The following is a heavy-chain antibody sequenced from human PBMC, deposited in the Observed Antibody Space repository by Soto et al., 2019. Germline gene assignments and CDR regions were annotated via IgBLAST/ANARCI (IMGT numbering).Heavy chain of an antibody. V-gene: IGHV4-39*01. J-gene: IGHJ6*03. Sequence: SETLSLTCTVSGGSISSSSYYWGWIRQPPGKGLEWIGSIYYSGSTYYNPSLKSRVTISVDTSKNQFSLKLSSVTAADTAVYYCARQTPGGSGRDYYYYYMDVWGKGTTVTVSS. D-gene: IGHD3-10*01. CDR3: ARQTPGGSGRDYYYYYMDV. CDR2: IYYSGST. CDR1: GGSISSSSYY.